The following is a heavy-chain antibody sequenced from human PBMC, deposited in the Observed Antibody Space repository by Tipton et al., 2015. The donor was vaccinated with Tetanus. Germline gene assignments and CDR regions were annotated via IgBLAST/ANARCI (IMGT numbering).Heavy chain of an antibody. CDR1: GFTFSSYW. J-gene: IGHJ4*02. CDR3: ARVGGGGIIVVDYYFDY. CDR2: IKQDGSEK. V-gene: IGHV3-7*01. D-gene: IGHD2-2*01. Sequence: GSLRLSCAASGFTFSSYWMSWVRQAPGKGLEWVANIKQDGSEKYYVDSVKGRFTISRDNAKNSLYLQMNSLRAEDTAVYYCARVGGGGIIVVDYYFDYWGQGTLVTVSS.